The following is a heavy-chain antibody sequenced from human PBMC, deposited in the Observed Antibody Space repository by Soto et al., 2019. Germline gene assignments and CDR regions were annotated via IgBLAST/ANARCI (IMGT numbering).Heavy chain of an antibody. CDR1: GGSFTYT. V-gene: IGHV1-69*13. CDR2: IIPIFGTT. J-gene: IGHJ6*02. D-gene: IGHD5-18*01. CDR3: ARLHSHGTYGMDV. Sequence: SVKVSCKASGGSFTYTLSWVRQAPGQGLEWMGGIIPIFGTTNYAQKFQGRVTITADESTKTAYMELSTLRSEDTTVYYCARLHSHGTYGMDVWGQGTTVTVSS.